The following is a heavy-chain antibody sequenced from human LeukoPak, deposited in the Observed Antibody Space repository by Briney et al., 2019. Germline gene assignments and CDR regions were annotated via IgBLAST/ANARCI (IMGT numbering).Heavy chain of an antibody. J-gene: IGHJ4*02. CDR2: ISSSSSYI. D-gene: IGHD2-15*01. Sequence: GGSLRLSCAASGFTFSSYWMSWVRQAPGKGLEWVSSISSSSSYIYYADSVKGRFTISRDNAKNSLYLQMNSLRAEDTAVYYCAREGCSGGSCYSDYWGQGTLVTVSS. CDR1: GFTFSSYW. V-gene: IGHV3-21*01. CDR3: AREGCSGGSCYSDY.